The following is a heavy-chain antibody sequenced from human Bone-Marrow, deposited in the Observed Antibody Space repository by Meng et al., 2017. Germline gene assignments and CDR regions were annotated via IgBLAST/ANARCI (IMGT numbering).Heavy chain of an antibody. V-gene: IGHV1-8*03. J-gene: IGHJ6*02. D-gene: IGHD2-15*01. CDR2: MNPNSGNT. Sequence: ASVKVSCKASGYTFTSYDINWVRQATGQGLEWMGWMNPNSGNTGYAQKFQGRVTITRNTSISTAYMELSSLRSEDTAMYYCAGKLGYCSGGSCYSDYYYYGMDVWGQGTTVTVSS. CDR1: GYTFTSYD. CDR3: AGKLGYCSGGSCYSDYYYYGMDV.